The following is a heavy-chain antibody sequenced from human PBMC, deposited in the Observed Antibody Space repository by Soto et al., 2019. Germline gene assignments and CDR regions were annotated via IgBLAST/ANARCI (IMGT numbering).Heavy chain of an antibody. CDR2: IYYSGST. CDR3: ARQLRPHSGSYIYYFDY. CDR1: GGSISSYY. Sequence: SETLSLTCTVSGGSISSYYWSWIRQPPGKGLEWIGYIYYSGSTNYNPSLKSRVTISVDTSKNQFSLKLSSVTAADTAVYYCARQLRPHSGSYIYYFDYWGQGTLVTVSS. D-gene: IGHD3-10*01. V-gene: IGHV4-59*08. J-gene: IGHJ4*02.